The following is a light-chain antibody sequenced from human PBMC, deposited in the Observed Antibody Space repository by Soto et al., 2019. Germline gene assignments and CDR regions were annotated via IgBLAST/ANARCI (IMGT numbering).Light chain of an antibody. V-gene: IGLV1-44*01. CDR1: SFNIGNNN. J-gene: IGLJ1*01. CDR3: AAWDDSLNSYV. CDR2: SNT. Sequence: QSVLTQPPTASGTPGQRVTIFCSGSSFNIGNNNVNWYQQLPGTAPKLLVHSNTERPSGVPDRFSGSKSGTSASLAISGLQSEDEADYYCAAWDDSLNSYVFGIGTKVTVL.